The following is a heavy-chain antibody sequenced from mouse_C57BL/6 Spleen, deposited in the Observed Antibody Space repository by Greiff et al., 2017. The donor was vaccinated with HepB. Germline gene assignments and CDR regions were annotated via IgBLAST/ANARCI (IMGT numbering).Heavy chain of an antibody. Sequence: QVQLQQPGAELVKPGASVKLSCKASGYTFTSYWMQWVKQRPGQGLEWIGEIDPSDSYTNYNQKFKGKATLTVDTSSSPAYMQLSSLTSEDSAVYYCARSTTGPWFAYWGQGTLVTVSA. CDR1: GYTFTSYW. CDR3: ARSTTGPWFAY. D-gene: IGHD1-1*01. V-gene: IGHV1-50*01. CDR2: IDPSDSYT. J-gene: IGHJ3*01.